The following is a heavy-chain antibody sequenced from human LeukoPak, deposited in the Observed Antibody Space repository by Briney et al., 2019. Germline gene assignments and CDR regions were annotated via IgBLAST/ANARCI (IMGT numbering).Heavy chain of an antibody. Sequence: GGSLRLSCAASGFTVSSNYMSWVRQAPGKGLEWVSVIYSGGAPYYADSVKGRFTISTDNSKNTLYLQTNSLRTEDTAVYYCARDRGSGLDCWGQGTLVTVSS. D-gene: IGHD6-19*01. CDR1: GFTVSSNY. J-gene: IGHJ4*02. CDR3: ARDRGSGLDC. V-gene: IGHV3-66*02. CDR2: IYSGGAP.